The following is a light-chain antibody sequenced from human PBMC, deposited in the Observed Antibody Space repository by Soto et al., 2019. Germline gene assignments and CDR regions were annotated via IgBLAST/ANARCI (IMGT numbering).Light chain of an antibody. CDR2: GAS. CDR1: QSVSSSY. Sequence: EIVLTQSPGTLSLSPGERATLSCRASQSVSSSYLAWYQQKPGQAPMLLIYGASSRATGIPDRFSGSGSATDFTLTISRLEPEDFAVYYCQQYGSSPPGTFGQGTKLEIK. V-gene: IGKV3-20*01. J-gene: IGKJ2*01. CDR3: QQYGSSPPGT.